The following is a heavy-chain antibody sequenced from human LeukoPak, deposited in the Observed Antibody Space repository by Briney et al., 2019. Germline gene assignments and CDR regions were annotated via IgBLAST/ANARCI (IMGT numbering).Heavy chain of an antibody. V-gene: IGHV1-2*02. CDR1: GYTCTRYY. Sequence: ASVKVSCKASGYTCTRYYMHWVRQAPGQGLEWMGWINPNSGGTNYAQKFQGRVTVTRDTSISTAYMELSRLRSDDTAVYYCARGRSMSSGWYVDYWGQGTLVTVSS. CDR3: ARGRSMSSGWYVDY. CDR2: INPNSGGT. J-gene: IGHJ4*02. D-gene: IGHD6-19*01.